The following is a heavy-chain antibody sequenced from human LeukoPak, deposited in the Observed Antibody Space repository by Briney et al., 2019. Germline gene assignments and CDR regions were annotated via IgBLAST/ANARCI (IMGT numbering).Heavy chain of an antibody. Sequence: GGSLRLSCAASGFIFSNYEMNWVRQAPGKGLEWVSSISSSSSYICYADSVKGRFTISRDNAKNSLYLQMNSLRAEDTAVYYCATTGDMITFGGVTGDADYWGQGTLVTVSS. CDR1: GFIFSNYE. CDR3: ATTGDMITFGGVTGDADY. D-gene: IGHD3-16*01. J-gene: IGHJ4*02. CDR2: ISSSSSYI. V-gene: IGHV3-21*01.